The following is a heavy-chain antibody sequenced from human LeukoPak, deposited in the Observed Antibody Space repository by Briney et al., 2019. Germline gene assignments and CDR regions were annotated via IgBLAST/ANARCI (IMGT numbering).Heavy chain of an antibody. D-gene: IGHD7-27*01. J-gene: IGHJ6*03. V-gene: IGHV1-2*02. CDR3: ARNWGPTWYYYMDV. CDR2: INPNSGGT. CDR1: GYTFTGYY. Sequence: ASVKVSCKASGYTFTGYYMHWVRQAPGQGLEWMGWINPNSGGTNYAQKFQGRVTMTRDTSISTAYMELSRLRSDDTAVYYCARNWGPTWYYYMDVWGKGTTVTVSS.